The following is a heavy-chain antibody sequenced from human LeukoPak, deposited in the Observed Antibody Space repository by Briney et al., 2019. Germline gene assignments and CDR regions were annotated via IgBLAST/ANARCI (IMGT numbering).Heavy chain of an antibody. V-gene: IGHV1-2*02. Sequence: GASVKVSCKACVYTFTGYYMHWARQAPGQGLEWMGWINPNSGGINYAKQFQGRVTITRDTSISPAYLELRRLRSDDTAVYYWARGRAPGARSIVVVVAARVPFECWGQGTLVTVSS. CDR2: INPNSGGI. J-gene: IGHJ4*02. D-gene: IGHD2-15*01. CDR3: ARGRAPGARSIVVVVAARVPFEC. CDR1: VYTFTGYY.